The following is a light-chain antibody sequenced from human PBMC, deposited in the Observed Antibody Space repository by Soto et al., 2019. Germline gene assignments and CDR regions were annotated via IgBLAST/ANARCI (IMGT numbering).Light chain of an antibody. V-gene: IGKV1-NL1*01. Sequence: DIQMTQSPSSLSASVGDRVTITCRASQDISNFLVWFQQKPGQSPRLLIYGASTRATGVPDRFSGSGSGTDFTLTISRLEPEDFAVYYCQQYGSSLPWTFGQGTTVEMK. CDR3: QQYGSSLPWT. J-gene: IGKJ1*01. CDR1: QDISNF. CDR2: GAS.